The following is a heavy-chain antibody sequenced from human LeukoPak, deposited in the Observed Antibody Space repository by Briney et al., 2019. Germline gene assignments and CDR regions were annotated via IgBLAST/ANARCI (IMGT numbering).Heavy chain of an antibody. J-gene: IGHJ4*02. Sequence: PSETLSLTCTVSSGSISSFYWTWIRQPAGKGLEWIGRIFTSGSTNYNPSLKSRVTISVDTSKNQFSLKLSSVTAADTAVYYCARDTYYYGSGTYYFNYWGQGTLVTVSS. CDR1: SGSISSFY. V-gene: IGHV4-4*07. D-gene: IGHD3-10*01. CDR3: ARDTYYYGSGTYYFNY. CDR2: IFTSGST.